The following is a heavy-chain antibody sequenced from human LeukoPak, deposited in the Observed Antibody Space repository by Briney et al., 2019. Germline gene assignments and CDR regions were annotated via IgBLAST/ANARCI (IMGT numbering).Heavy chain of an antibody. D-gene: IGHD3-22*01. CDR1: GFTFSSYA. J-gene: IGHJ4*02. V-gene: IGHV3-23*01. Sequence: GGSLRLPCAASGFTFSSYAMSWVRQAPGKGLQWVSGISGSGGSTYYADSVRGRYTVSRDNSKNTLYLQMNSLRGEDTAVYYCAKDPYDSGGYSATSFDHWGQGTLVTVSS. CDR3: AKDPYDSGGYSATSFDH. CDR2: ISGSGGST.